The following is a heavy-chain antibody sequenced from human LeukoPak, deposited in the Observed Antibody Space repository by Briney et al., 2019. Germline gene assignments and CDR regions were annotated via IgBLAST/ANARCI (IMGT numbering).Heavy chain of an antibody. D-gene: IGHD6-25*01. V-gene: IGHV3-23*01. CDR1: GFAFCGYT. CDR2: ISSGSGDT. CDR3: ARTIAQDTNGWLYFYYCLDV. Sequence: GGSLRLSCTASGFAFCGYTMSWVRQAPGKGLEWVSSISSGSGDTYYAGSVKGRFTISRDNSKRTLYLQMNSLVHEDTAVDDCARTIAQDTNGWLYFYYCLDVWGQGTTVTVS. J-gene: IGHJ6*02.